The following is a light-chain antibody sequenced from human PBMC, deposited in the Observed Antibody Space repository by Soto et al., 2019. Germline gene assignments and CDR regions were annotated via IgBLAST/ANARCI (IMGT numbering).Light chain of an antibody. CDR3: KQYGSSGT. CDR1: QSVGNN. CDR2: DAS. V-gene: IGKV3-20*01. Sequence: EVVMTQSPATLPLSPGGRVTLSCRASQSVGNNLAWYQQKPGQAPRLLIYDASSRATGIQDRFSGGGSGTDFTLTIRRLEPEDFAVYYCKQYGSSGTCGQGTKVDIK. J-gene: IGKJ1*01.